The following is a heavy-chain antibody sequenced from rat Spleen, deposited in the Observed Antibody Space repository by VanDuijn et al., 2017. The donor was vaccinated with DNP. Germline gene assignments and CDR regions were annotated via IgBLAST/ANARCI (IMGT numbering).Heavy chain of an antibody. CDR3: ARSQGYYYDGSYYPFAY. V-gene: IGHV2-16*01. D-gene: IGHD1-12*02. Sequence: QVQLKESGPGLVQPSQTLSLTCTVSGFSLTTYGVSWVRQPPGKGPEWMGVIWTGGSTEYNSALKSRLSISRDTSKSQVFLKMNSLQTEDTAMYFCARSQGYYYDGSYYPFAYWGQGVMVTVSS. CDR1: GFSLTTYG. J-gene: IGHJ2*01. CDR2: IWTGGST.